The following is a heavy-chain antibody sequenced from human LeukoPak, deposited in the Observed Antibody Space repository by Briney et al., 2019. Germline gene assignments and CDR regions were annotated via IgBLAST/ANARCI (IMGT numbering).Heavy chain of an antibody. CDR3: ARVGYCGGDCYSPKTFDY. V-gene: IGHV5-51*01. J-gene: IGHJ4*02. Sequence: GESLQISCKGSGYSFTSYWIGWVRQMPGKGLEWMGIIYPGDSDTRYSPSFQGQVTISADESISTAYLQWSSLKASDTAMYYCARVGYCGGDCYSPKTFDYWGQGTLVTVSS. CDR1: GYSFTSYW. D-gene: IGHD2-21*02. CDR2: IYPGDSDT.